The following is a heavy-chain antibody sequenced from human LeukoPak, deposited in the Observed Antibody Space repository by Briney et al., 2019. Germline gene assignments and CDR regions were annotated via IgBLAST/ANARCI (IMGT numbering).Heavy chain of an antibody. CDR1: GFTFSSYA. D-gene: IGHD1-7*01. Sequence: QAGGSLRLSCAASGFTFSSYAMSWVRQAPGKGLEWVSAISGSGGSTYYADSVKGRFTISRDNTKNTLYLQMNSLRAEDTAVYYCAKDQTTRLGQLNYWGQGTLVTVSS. CDR2: ISGSGGST. CDR3: AKDQTTRLGQLNY. J-gene: IGHJ4*02. V-gene: IGHV3-23*01.